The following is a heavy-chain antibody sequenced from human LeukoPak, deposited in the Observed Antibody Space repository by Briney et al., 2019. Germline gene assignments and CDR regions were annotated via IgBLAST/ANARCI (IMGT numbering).Heavy chain of an antibody. J-gene: IGHJ5*02. D-gene: IGHD2-2*02. CDR3: ARGYCSSTSCYSFDP. CDR2: IIPIFGTA. V-gene: IGHV1-69*06. Sequence: GASVKVSCKASGGTFSSYAISWVRQAPGQGLEWMGGIIPIFGTANYAQKFQGRVTITADKSTSTAYMELSSLRSEDTAVYYCARGYCSSTSCYSFDPWGQGTLVTVSS. CDR1: GGTFSSYA.